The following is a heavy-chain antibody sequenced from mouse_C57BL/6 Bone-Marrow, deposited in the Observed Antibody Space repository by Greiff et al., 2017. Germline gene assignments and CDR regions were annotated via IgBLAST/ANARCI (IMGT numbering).Heavy chain of an antibody. D-gene: IGHD2-5*01. V-gene: IGHV1-69*01. CDR3: ARSCDSNYLEVYYYAMDY. J-gene: IGHJ4*01. CDR1: GYTFTSYW. CDR2: IDPSDSYT. Sequence: VQLQQPGAELVMPGASVKLSCKASGYTFTSYWMHWVKQRPGQGLEWIGEIDPSDSYTNYNQKFKGKSTLTVDKSSSTAYMQLSSLTSEDSAVYYCARSCDSNYLEVYYYAMDYWGQGTSVTVSS.